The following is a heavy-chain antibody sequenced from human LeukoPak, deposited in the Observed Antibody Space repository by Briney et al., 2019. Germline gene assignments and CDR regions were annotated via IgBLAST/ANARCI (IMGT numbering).Heavy chain of an antibody. V-gene: IGHV1-69*13. Sequence: GASVKVSCKASGGTFSRYGISWVRQAPGQGLEWMGGITPLFGTPNYAQKVQGRVTITADESTSTAYMELSSLRFEDTAVYYCAREWNYESIGYFYYYWGQGTLVTVSS. CDR2: ITPLFGTP. D-gene: IGHD3-22*01. J-gene: IGHJ4*02. CDR3: AREWNYESIGYFYYY. CDR1: GGTFSRYG.